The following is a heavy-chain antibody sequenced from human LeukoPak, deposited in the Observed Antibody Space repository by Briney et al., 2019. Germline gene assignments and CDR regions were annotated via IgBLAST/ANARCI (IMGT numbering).Heavy chain of an antibody. D-gene: IGHD3-10*01. V-gene: IGHV3-33*01. J-gene: IGHJ4*02. Sequence: PGRSPRLSCAASGFTLSNSGMHWVRQAPGKGLEWVAVMWYDGGSQYYADPVKGRFTISRESSKNTLYLQMNSLRAEDTAVYYCGRDSSYGVDYWGQGTLVTVSS. CDR3: GRDSSYGVDY. CDR2: MWYDGGSQ. CDR1: GFTLSNSG.